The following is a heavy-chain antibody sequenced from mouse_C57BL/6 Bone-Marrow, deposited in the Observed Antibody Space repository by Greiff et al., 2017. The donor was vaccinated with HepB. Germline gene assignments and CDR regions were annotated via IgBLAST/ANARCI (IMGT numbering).Heavy chain of an antibody. CDR2: IWGGGST. V-gene: IGHV2-9*01. CDR1: GFSLTSYG. D-gene: IGHD3-3*01. Sequence: VKLVESGPGLVAPSQSLSITCTVSGFSLTSYGVDWVRQPPGKGLEWLGVIWGGGSTNYNSALMSSLSISKDNSKCQVFLKMNSRQTEDTAMYYCAKHRRDGGFAYWGQGTLVTVSA. J-gene: IGHJ3*01. CDR3: AKHRRDGGFAY.